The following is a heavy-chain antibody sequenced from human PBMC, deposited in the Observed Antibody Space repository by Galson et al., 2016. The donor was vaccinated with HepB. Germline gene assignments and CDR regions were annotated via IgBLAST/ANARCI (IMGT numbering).Heavy chain of an antibody. Sequence: SLRLSCAASGFTFSNAWMSWVRPAPGKGLEWVGRIKSKTDGGTTDYAAPVKGRFSISRDDSKTTLYLQMNSLKTEDTAVYYCRYGMDGWGQGTTVTVSS. CDR2: IKSKTDGGTT. J-gene: IGHJ6*02. CDR1: GFTFSNAW. CDR3: RYGMDG. V-gene: IGHV3-15*01.